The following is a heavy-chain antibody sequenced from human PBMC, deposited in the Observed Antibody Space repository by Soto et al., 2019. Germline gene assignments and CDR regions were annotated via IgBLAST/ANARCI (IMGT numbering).Heavy chain of an antibody. Sequence: GGSLRLSCVISGFTSSPPAINWVRQTPGKRLEWVSIIRGRSKTTYFADSVRGRFTVSRDNSKNTVFLQMNNLRVEDSAVYYCAKAIGDIVIAAPDKAHYFQH. D-gene: IGHD2-15*01. CDR3: AKAIGDIVIAAPDKAHYFQH. CDR2: IRGRSKTT. V-gene: IGHV3-23*01. J-gene: IGHJ1*01. CDR1: GFTSSPPA.